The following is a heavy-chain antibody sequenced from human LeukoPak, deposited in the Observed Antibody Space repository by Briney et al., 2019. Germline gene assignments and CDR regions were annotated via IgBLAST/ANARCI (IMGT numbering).Heavy chain of an antibody. CDR1: GYTFTSYY. CDR2: INPSGGST. J-gene: IGHJ3*02. V-gene: IGHV1-46*01. Sequence: GASVKVSCKASGYTFTSYYMHWVRQAPGQGPEWMGIINPSGGSTNYAQKFQGRVTMTRDTSTSTVYMALSSLRSEDTALYYCSRDCLVSTSHYAFDIWGQGTIVTVSS. D-gene: IGHD3-9*01. CDR3: SRDCLVSTSHYAFDI.